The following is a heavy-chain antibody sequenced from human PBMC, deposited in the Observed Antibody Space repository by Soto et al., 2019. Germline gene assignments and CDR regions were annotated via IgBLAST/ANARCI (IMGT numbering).Heavy chain of an antibody. V-gene: IGHV3-11*01. Sequence: LRLSCAASGVSFSDYYMIWIRQAPGKGLEWVSHISSGGSAMYSADSVKGRFTISRDNVKNSLYLQMNSLRAEDTAVYYCARGDIMDVWGQGTTVTVSS. CDR1: GVSFSDYY. CDR2: ISSGGSAM. CDR3: ARGDIMDV. J-gene: IGHJ6*02.